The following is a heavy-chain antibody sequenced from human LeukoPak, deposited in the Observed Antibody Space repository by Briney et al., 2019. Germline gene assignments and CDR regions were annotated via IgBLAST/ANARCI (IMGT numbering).Heavy chain of an antibody. CDR1: GYTFTSYY. D-gene: IGHD2-8*01. J-gene: IGHJ6*02. Sequence: ASVKVSCKASGYTFTSYYLHWVRQAPGQGLEWMGIINPSGGSTSYAQKFQGRVTMTRDTSTSTVYRELTRLRSEDTAVYSWARDSLYCTIGVCPKWLCYYGMDVWGQGTTVTVSS. CDR3: ARDSLYCTIGVCPKWLCYYGMDV. CDR2: INPSGGST. V-gene: IGHV1-46*01.